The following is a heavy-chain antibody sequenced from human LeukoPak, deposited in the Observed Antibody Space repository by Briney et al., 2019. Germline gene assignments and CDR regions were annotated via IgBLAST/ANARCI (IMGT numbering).Heavy chain of an antibody. J-gene: IGHJ4*02. V-gene: IGHV1-18*01. D-gene: IGHD3-16*01. CDR2: ISAYNGNT. Sequence: ASVKVSCKASGYTFTSYDINWVRQATGQGLEWMGWISAYNGNTNYAQKLQGRVTMTTDTSTSTAYMELRSLRSDDTAVYYCARDSVAQGAFDYWGQGTLVTVSS. CDR3: ARDSVAQGAFDY. CDR1: GYTFTSYD.